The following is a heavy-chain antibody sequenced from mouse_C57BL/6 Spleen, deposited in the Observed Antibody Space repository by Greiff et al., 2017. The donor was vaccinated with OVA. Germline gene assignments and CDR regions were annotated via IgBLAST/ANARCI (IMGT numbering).Heavy chain of an antibody. J-gene: IGHJ4*01. CDR1: GFTFSSYA. Sequence: EVMLVESGGGLVKPGGSLKLSCAASGFTFSSYAMSWVRQTPEKRLEWVATISDGGSYTYYPDNVKGRFTISRDNAKNNLYLQMSHLKSEDTAMDYCARVFYDVNAMDYWGQGTSVTVSS. CDR2: ISDGGSYT. D-gene: IGHD2-3*01. V-gene: IGHV5-4*03. CDR3: ARVFYDVNAMDY.